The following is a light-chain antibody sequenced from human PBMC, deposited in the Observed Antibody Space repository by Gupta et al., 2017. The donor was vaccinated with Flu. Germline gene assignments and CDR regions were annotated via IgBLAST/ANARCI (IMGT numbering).Light chain of an antibody. Sequence: SLLSASVGDRVTITCRARQSISSWLAWYQQKPGKAPKLLIYKASSLESGVPSRFSGSGSGTEFTLTISSRQPDDFATYYCQQYNSYLTWTFGQGTKVEIK. J-gene: IGKJ1*01. V-gene: IGKV1-5*03. CDR1: QSISSW. CDR2: KAS. CDR3: QQYNSYLTWT.